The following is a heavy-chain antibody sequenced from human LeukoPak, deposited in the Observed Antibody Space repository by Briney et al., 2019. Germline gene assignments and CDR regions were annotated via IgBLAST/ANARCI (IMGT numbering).Heavy chain of an antibody. CDR2: IRYDGSNK. J-gene: IGHJ4*02. CDR3: AKEGRFDCSSTSCYGGVDY. CDR1: GFTFSSYG. V-gene: IGHV3-30*02. Sequence: GGSLRLSCAASGFTFSSYGMHWVRQAPGKGLEWVAFIRYDGSNKYYADSVKGRFTISRDNSKNTLYLQMNRLRAEDTAVYYCAKEGRFDCSSTSCYGGVDYWGQGTLVTVSS. D-gene: IGHD2-2*01.